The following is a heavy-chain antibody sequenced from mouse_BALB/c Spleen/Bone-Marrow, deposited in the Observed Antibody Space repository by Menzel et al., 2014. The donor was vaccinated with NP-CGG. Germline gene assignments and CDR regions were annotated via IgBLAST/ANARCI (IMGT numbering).Heavy chain of an antibody. D-gene: IGHD2-1*01. CDR1: GYTFTSYN. V-gene: IGHV1-12*01. J-gene: IGHJ2*01. CDR3: AARVGYYGNYPYFDY. Sequence: LQESGAELVKPGASVKMSCKASGYTFTSYNMHWVKQTPGQGLEWIGAIYPGNGDTSYNQKFKGKATLTADKSSSTAYMQLSSLTSEDSAVYCCAARVGYYGNYPYFDYWGQGTTLTVSS. CDR2: IYPGNGDT.